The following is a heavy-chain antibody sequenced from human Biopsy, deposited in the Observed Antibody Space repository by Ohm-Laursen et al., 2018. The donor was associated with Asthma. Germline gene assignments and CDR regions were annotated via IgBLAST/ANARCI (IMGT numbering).Heavy chain of an antibody. V-gene: IGHV1-3*01. CDR1: GYTFSSHT. J-gene: IGHJ3*01. CDR2: INAGKGYT. D-gene: IGHD3-9*01. CDR3: ARTYYDFLTGQVNDAFAL. Sequence: ASVKVSCKASGYTFSSHTIHWVRQAPGQRLEWMGWINAGKGYTKYSQNFQGRVTITRDTSASTAYMDLRSLRSEDTAMYYCARTYYDFLTGQVNDAFALWGQGTMVTVSS.